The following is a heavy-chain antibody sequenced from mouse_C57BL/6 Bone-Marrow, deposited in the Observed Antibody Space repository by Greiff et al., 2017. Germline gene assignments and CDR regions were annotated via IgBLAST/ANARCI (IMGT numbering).Heavy chain of an antibody. CDR3: ARDDSAWFAY. J-gene: IGHJ3*01. V-gene: IGHV1-54*01. CDR2: INPGSGGT. Sequence: VKLMESGAELVRPGTSVKVSCKASGYAFTNYLIEWVKQRPGQGLEWIGVINPGSGGTNYNEKFKGKATLTADKSSSTAYMQLSSLTSEDSAVYFCARDDSAWFAYWGQGTLVTVSA. CDR1: GYAFTNYL. D-gene: IGHD2-4*01.